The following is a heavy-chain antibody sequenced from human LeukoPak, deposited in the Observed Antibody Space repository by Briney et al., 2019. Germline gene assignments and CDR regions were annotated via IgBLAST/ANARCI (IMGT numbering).Heavy chain of an antibody. Sequence: GASVKVSCKASGYTFTSYGISWVRQAPGQGLEWMGWISAYNGNTNYAQKLQGRVTMTTDTSTSTAYMELRSLRSDDTAVYYCARDKVVLEGYSSSWYVGNWFDPWGQGTLVTVSS. CDR3: ARDKVVLEGYSSSWYVGNWFDP. J-gene: IGHJ5*02. D-gene: IGHD6-13*01. CDR1: GYTFTSYG. CDR2: ISAYNGNT. V-gene: IGHV1-18*01.